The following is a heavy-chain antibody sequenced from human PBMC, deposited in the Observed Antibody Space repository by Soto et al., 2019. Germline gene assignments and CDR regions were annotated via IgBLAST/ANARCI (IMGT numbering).Heavy chain of an antibody. Sequence: PGGSLRLSCAASGCTLSSYAMSWVRQAPVKWLEWVSSITGSGSCTYYADSVKGRFTISRDNAKNSLYLQMNSLRAEDTAVYYCARDLAKYSNAPHFDYWGQGTLVTVSS. CDR2: ITGSGSCT. D-gene: IGHD4-4*01. CDR1: GCTLSSYA. V-gene: IGHV3-21*04. CDR3: ARDLAKYSNAPHFDY. J-gene: IGHJ4*02.